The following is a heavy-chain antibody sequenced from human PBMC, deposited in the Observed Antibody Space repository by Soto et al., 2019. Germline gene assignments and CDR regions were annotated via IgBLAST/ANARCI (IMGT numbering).Heavy chain of an antibody. Sequence: GGSLRLSCAASGFTFSTYAMSWVRQAPGKGLEWVSAISNDGGTTYYTDSVKGRFTVSRDSSKNTLYLQMDILTAEDTAVYYCAKDMRIQLWFRSFDSWGQGTLVTVSS. D-gene: IGHD5-18*01. J-gene: IGHJ4*02. V-gene: IGHV3-23*01. CDR1: GFTFSTYA. CDR2: ISNDGGTT. CDR3: AKDMRIQLWFRSFDS.